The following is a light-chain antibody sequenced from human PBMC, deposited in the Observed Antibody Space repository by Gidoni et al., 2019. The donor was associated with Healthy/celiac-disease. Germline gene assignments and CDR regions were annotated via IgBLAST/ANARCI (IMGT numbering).Light chain of an antibody. CDR2: GLS. Sequence: EIVMTQSPATLSVSPGERATLSCRASQRVSSNLAWYQLKPGQAPRLLIYGLSTRATGIPARFSGSGSGTEFTLTISSLQSEDFAVYYCQQYNSWPETFGQGTKVEIK. J-gene: IGKJ2*01. V-gene: IGKV3-15*01. CDR3: QQYNSWPET. CDR1: QRVSSN.